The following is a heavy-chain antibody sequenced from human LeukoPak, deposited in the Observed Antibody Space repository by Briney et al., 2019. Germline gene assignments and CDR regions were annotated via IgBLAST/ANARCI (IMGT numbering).Heavy chain of an antibody. Sequence: SETLSLTCTVSNYSISCGHYWGWIRPPPGKGLEWIGNIYHSGSTFYSPSLKRRVTISVDTSKHQFSLNLSSLTAADTAVYFCARDPLRGFDVGGQGTLVTVSS. CDR1: NYSISCGHY. CDR3: ARDPLRGFDV. CDR2: IYHSGST. V-gene: IGHV4-38-2*02. J-gene: IGHJ4*02.